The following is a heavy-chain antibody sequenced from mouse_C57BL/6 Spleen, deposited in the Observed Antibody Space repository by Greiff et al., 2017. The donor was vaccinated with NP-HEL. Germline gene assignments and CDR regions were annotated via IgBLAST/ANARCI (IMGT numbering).Heavy chain of an antibody. J-gene: IGHJ2*01. CDR1: GYTFTSYT. CDR3: ASPHYNGSGYGFED. V-gene: IGHV1-4*01. CDR2: INPSSGYP. D-gene: IGHD1-1*01. Sequence: QVQLQQSGADLARPGASVKMSCKASGYTFTSYTVHWVKQRPGQGLEWIGYINPSSGYPKYNQKFKDKATLTADKSSSTAYMQLSSLTSEDSAVNYCASPHYNGSGYGFEDWGKGTTLTVSS.